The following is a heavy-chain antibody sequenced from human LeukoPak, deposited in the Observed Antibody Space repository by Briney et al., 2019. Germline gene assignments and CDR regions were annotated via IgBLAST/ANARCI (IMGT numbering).Heavy chain of an antibody. CDR3: ARSQFRTTNSGAWGFRP. D-gene: IGHD3-16*01. Sequence: ASVTVSCQASGYTLSDYYLHWVRQIPGQRPEWMAWINPNNGETKIAQKFQGRVILTRDTSINTAYMQLSSLRPDDTAVYYCARSQFRTTNSGAWGFRPWGQGTLVTVTS. V-gene: IGHV1-2*02. CDR2: INPNNGET. J-gene: IGHJ1*01. CDR1: GYTLSDYY.